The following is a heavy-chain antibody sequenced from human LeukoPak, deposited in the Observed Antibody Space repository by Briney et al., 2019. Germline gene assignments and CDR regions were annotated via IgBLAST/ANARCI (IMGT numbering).Heavy chain of an antibody. V-gene: IGHV4-61*02. D-gene: IGHD6-6*01. CDR2: IYTSGST. J-gene: IGHJ4*02. CDR3: AGLELTRIAARPTFYYFDY. Sequence: SQTLSLTCTVSGGSISSGSYYWSWIRQPAGKGLEWIVRIYTSGSTNYNPPLKSRVTISVDTSKNQFSLKLSSVTAADTAVYYCAGLELTRIAARPTFYYFDYWGQGTLVTVSS. CDR1: GGSISSGSYY.